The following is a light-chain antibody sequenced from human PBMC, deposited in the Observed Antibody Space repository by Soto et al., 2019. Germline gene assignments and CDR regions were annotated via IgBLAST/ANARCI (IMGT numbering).Light chain of an antibody. V-gene: IGKV3-15*01. CDR2: GAS. CDR1: QSVSSSR. J-gene: IGKJ1*01. Sequence: DIVLTQSPATPSLSPGERATLSCGASQSVSSSRLAWYQQKPALAPRLLIYGASTRATGIPARFSGSGSGTEFTLTISSLQSEDFAVYYCQQYNNWPLWTFGQGTKVDIK. CDR3: QQYNNWPLWT.